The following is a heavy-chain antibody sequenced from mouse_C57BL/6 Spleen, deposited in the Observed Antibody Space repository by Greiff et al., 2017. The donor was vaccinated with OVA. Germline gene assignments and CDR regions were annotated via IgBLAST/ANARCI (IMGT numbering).Heavy chain of an antibody. J-gene: IGHJ2*01. CDR2: IYPGDGGT. CDR1: GYAFSSSW. V-gene: IGHV1-82*01. D-gene: IGHD4-1*01. Sequence: QVQLKESGPELVKPGASVTISCKASGYAFSSSWMHWVKQRPGKGLEWIGRIYPGDGGTNYNEKFKGKAILTADKSSSTAYIQLSSLTSEDSAFYVCAREGAGTGYFDYWGQGTTLTVSS. CDR3: AREGAGTGYFDY.